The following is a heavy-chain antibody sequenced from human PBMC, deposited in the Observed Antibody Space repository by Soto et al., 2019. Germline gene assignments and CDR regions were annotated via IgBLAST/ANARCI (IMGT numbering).Heavy chain of an antibody. CDR1: GFTFSNYA. CDR3: AGDRGVWMGVRQGFDP. D-gene: IGHD3-3*01. CDR2: ISYDGNNK. Sequence: QVQLVESGGGVVQPGRSLRLSCAASGFTFSNYAMHWVRQAPGKGLEWVAVISYDGNNKYYADSVKGRFTISRDNSKNTLYLQGNSLTAEETAVYYCAGDRGVWMGVRQGFDPWGQGTLVTVSS. J-gene: IGHJ5*02. V-gene: IGHV3-30*04.